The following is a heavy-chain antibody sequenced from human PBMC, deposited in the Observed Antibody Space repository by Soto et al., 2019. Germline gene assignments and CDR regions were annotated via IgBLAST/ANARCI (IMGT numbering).Heavy chain of an antibody. D-gene: IGHD6-19*01. CDR1: GFTFSSYA. Sequence: GGSLRLSCAASGFTFSSYAMHWVRQAPGKGLEWVAVISYDGSSKYYADSVKGRFTISRDNSKNTLYLQMNSLRAEDTAVYYCARDGDGSGWYIGGDYYGMDVWGQGTTVTVSS. CDR2: ISYDGSSK. J-gene: IGHJ6*02. CDR3: ARDGDGSGWYIGGDYYGMDV. V-gene: IGHV3-30-3*01.